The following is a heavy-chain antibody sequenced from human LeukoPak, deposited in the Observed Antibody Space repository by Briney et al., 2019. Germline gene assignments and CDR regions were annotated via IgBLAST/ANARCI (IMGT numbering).Heavy chain of an antibody. V-gene: IGHV4-38-2*02. CDR3: ARENWNYRYFDY. CDR1: SYSISSGYY. Sequence: PETLSLTCTVSSYSISSGYYWGWIRQPPGKGLEWIGSMYHSGSTYYNPSLKSRVTISVDTSKNQFSLKLSSVTAADTAVYYCARENWNYRYFDYWGQGTLVTVSS. D-gene: IGHD1-7*01. J-gene: IGHJ4*02. CDR2: MYHSGST.